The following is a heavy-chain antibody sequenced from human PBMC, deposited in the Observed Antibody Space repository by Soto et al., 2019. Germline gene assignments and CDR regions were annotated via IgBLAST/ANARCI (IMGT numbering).Heavy chain of an antibody. Sequence: GGSLRLSCAASGFTVSSNYMSWVRQAPGKGLEWVSVIYSGGSTYYADSVKGRFTISRHNSKNTLYLQMNSLRAEDTAVYYCARDNCSSASCYYYYGMDVWGQGTTVTVSS. D-gene: IGHD2-2*01. J-gene: IGHJ6*02. CDR1: GFTVSSNY. CDR3: ARDNCSSASCYYYYGMDV. CDR2: IYSGGST. V-gene: IGHV3-53*04.